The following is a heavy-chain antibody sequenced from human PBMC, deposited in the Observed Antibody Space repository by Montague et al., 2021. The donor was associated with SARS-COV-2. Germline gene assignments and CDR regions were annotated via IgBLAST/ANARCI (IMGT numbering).Heavy chain of an antibody. V-gene: IGHV3-21*01. J-gene: IGHJ6*02. CDR1: GFTFSSYS. D-gene: IGHD2-2*01. Sequence: SLRLSCAASGFTFSSYSMNWVRQAPGKGLEWVSSISSSSSYIYYXDSVKGRFTISRDNAKNSLYLQMNSLRAEDTAVYYCARDISNSVVPAAMIVGAWYYSSGMDVWGQGTTVTVSS. CDR3: ARDISNSVVPAAMIVGAWYYSSGMDV. CDR2: ISSSSSYI.